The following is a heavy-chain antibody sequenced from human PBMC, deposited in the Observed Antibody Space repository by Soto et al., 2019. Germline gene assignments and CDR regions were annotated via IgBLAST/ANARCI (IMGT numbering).Heavy chain of an antibody. V-gene: IGHV4-30-4*01. CDR1: DGSISSTDYY. D-gene: IGHD3-3*01. CDR3: ASLPNFDFWCGYHDF. J-gene: IGHJ4*02. Sequence: SETLSLTCTVSDGSISSTDYYWSWIRQSPGKGLEWIGYIYHSGSTNYSPSLKSRVTISVDTSNNQFSLKVSSVTAADTAVYYCASLPNFDFWCGYHDFWGQGTLVTVSS. CDR2: IYHSGST.